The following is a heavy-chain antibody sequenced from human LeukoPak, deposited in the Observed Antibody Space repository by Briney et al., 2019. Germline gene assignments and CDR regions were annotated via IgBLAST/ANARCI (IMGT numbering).Heavy chain of an antibody. J-gene: IGHJ4*02. Sequence: ASVKVSCNASGYTFTSYGISWVRQAPGQGLEWMGWISAYNGNTNYAQKLQGRVTMTTDTSTSTAYMELRSLRSDDTAVYYCARGPADFTIFGAPIDYWGQGTLVTVSS. V-gene: IGHV1-18*01. CDR3: ARGPADFTIFGAPIDY. CDR2: ISAYNGNT. D-gene: IGHD3-3*01. CDR1: GYTFTSYG.